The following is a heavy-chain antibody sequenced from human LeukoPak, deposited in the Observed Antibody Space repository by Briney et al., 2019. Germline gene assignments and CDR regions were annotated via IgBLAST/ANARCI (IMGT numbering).Heavy chain of an antibody. V-gene: IGHV3-53*01. Sequence: GGSLRLSCAASGFTVSSNYMSWVRQAPGNGPEWVSVIYSGGSTYYADSVKGRFTISRDNSKNTLYLQMNSLRAEDTAVYYCARSYYHSSGPYFDYWGQGTLVTVSS. CDR3: ARSYYHSSGPYFDY. D-gene: IGHD3-22*01. CDR1: GFTVSSNY. J-gene: IGHJ4*02. CDR2: IYSGGST.